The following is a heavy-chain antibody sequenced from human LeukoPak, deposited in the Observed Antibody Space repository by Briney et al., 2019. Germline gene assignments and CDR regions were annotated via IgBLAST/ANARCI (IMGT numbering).Heavy chain of an antibody. J-gene: IGHJ4*02. CDR3: AKEDSYGSMVPFDY. CDR2: MNPNSGNT. D-gene: IGHD5-18*01. CDR1: GYTFTSYD. Sequence: ASVKVSCKASGYTFTSYDINWVRQATGQGLEWMGWMNPNSGNTGYAQKFQGRVTMTRNTSISTAYMELSSLRSEDMAVYYCAKEDSYGSMVPFDYWGQGTLVTVSS. V-gene: IGHV1-8*01.